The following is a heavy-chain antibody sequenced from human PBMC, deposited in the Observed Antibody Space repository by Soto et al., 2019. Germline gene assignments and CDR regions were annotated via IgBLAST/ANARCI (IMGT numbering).Heavy chain of an antibody. J-gene: IGHJ4*02. CDR3: ARRDISWNYCDY. Sequence: QVQLQESGPGLVKPSETLSLACTVSGDSMNGYYWSWIRQPPGKGLEWIGFSYYSGNTNYNPSLKSRVTISVDTSKNQFSLNLNSVTAADTAVYFCARRDISWNYCDYWGQGILVTVSS. CDR2: SYYSGNT. V-gene: IGHV4-59*08. D-gene: IGHD3-9*01. CDR1: GDSMNGYY.